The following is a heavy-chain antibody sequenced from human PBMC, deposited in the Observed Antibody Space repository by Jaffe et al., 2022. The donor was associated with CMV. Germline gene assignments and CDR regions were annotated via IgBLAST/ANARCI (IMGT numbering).Heavy chain of an antibody. D-gene: IGHD6-13*01. J-gene: IGHJ5*02. CDR1: GGSISSSSYY. CDR3: ARRRRIAAAGTSLSWFDP. V-gene: IGHV4-39*01. Sequence: QLQLQESGPGLVKPSETLSLTCTVSGGSISSSSYYWGWIRQPPGKGLEWIGSIYYSGSTYYNPSLKSRVTISVDTSKNQFSLKLSSVTAADTAVYYCARRRRIAAAGTSLSWFDPWGQGTLVTVSS. CDR2: IYYSGST.